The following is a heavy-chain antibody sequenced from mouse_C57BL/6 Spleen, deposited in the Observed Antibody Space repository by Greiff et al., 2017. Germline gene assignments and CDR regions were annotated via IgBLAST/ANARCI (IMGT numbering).Heavy chain of an antibody. CDR1: GFTFSDYG. J-gene: IGHJ4*01. Sequence: EVKVVESGGGLVKPGGSLKLSCAASGFTFSDYGMHWVRQAPEKGLEWVAYISSGSSTIYYADTVKGRFTISRDNAKNTLFLQMTSLRSEDTAMYYCANAPYYAMDYWGQGTSVTVSS. CDR3: ANAPYYAMDY. V-gene: IGHV5-17*01. CDR2: ISSGSSTI.